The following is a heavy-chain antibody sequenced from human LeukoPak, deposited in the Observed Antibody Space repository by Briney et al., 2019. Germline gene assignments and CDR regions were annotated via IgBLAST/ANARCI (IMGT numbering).Heavy chain of an antibody. D-gene: IGHD6-13*01. Sequence: ASVKVSCKVSGYTLTELSMHWVRQAPGQGLEWMGWINPNSGGTNYAQKFQERVTITRDMSTSTAYMELSSLRSEDTAVYYCAADRMYSSSWYYFDYWGQGTLVTVSS. J-gene: IGHJ4*02. CDR1: GYTLTELS. CDR2: INPNSGGT. V-gene: IGHV1-2*02. CDR3: AADRMYSSSWYYFDY.